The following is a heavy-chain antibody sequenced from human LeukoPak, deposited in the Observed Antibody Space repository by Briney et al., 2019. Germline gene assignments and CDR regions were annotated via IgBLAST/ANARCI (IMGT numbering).Heavy chain of an antibody. CDR2: ISGSGGRT. Sequence: GGSLRLSCAASGFTFSSYAMSWVRQAPGKGLEWVSAISGSGGRTYYADSVKGRFTISRENSKNTLYLQMNSLRAEDTAVYYCAKAGRMATIGTFDIWGQGKRVTVSS. CDR3: AKAGRMATIGTFDI. V-gene: IGHV3-23*01. CDR1: GFTFSSYA. J-gene: IGHJ3*02. D-gene: IGHD5-24*01.